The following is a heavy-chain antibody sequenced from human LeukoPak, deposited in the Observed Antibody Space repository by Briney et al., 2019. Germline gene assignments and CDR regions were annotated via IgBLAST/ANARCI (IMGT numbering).Heavy chain of an antibody. CDR2: ISSSSSTI. V-gene: IGHV3-48*04. Sequence: GGSLRLSCAASGFTFSSYSMNWVRQAPGKGLEWVSYISSSSSTIYYADSVKGRFTISRDNAKNSLYLQMNSLRAEDTAVYYCARVVVYYGYYLDYWGQGTLVTVSS. J-gene: IGHJ4*02. CDR3: ARVVVYYGYYLDY. CDR1: GFTFSSYS. D-gene: IGHD3-10*01.